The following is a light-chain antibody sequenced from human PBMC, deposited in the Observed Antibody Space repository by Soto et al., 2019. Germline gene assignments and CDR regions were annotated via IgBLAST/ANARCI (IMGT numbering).Light chain of an antibody. V-gene: IGKV1-39*01. CDR1: QTITTW. Sequence: GDRVTITCRASQTITTWMAWYQQKPGKAPKLLVYDASTLQSGVATRFSGSGSGTEFTLTISSLQPEDFATYYCQQSYSTPITFGQGTRLEIK. CDR2: DAS. CDR3: QQSYSTPIT. J-gene: IGKJ5*01.